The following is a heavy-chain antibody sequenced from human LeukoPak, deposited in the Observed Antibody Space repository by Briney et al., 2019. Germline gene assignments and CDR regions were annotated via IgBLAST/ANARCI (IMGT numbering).Heavy chain of an antibody. D-gene: IGHD3-22*01. V-gene: IGHV1-18*01. Sequence: ASVKVSCKASGYIFTSYGISWVRQAPGQGLEWMGWISVCNGNTNYPQRLQGRVTMTTDTSTTTAYMELRSLRSDDTAVYYCARDINGYYYDSHGYYPTDLWGQGTLVTVSS. J-gene: IGHJ5*02. CDR2: ISVCNGNT. CDR1: GYIFTSYG. CDR3: ARDINGYYYDSHGYYPTDL.